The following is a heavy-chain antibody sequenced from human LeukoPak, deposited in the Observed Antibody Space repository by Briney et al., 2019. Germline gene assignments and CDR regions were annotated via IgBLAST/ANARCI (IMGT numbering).Heavy chain of an antibody. CDR3: ARDRGENFITMVRGVIITLDY. J-gene: IGHJ4*02. CDR1: GFTFDDYG. V-gene: IGHV3-20*04. D-gene: IGHD3-10*01. CDR2: INWNGGST. Sequence: GGSLRLSCTASGFTFDDYGMSWVRQAPGKGLEWVSGINWNGGSTGYADSVKGRFTISRDNAKNSLYLQMNSLRAEDTALYYCARDRGENFITMVRGVIITLDYWGQGTLVTVSS.